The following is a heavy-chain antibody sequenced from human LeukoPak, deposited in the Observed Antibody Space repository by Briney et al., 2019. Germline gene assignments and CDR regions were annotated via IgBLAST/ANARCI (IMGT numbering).Heavy chain of an antibody. CDR3: ARQGFGQWLPFDY. CDR1: GGSISSYY. CDR2: IYYSGST. J-gene: IGHJ4*02. V-gene: IGHV4-59*08. D-gene: IGHD6-19*01. Sequence: KASETLSLTCTVSGGSISSYYWSWIRQPPGKGLEWIGYIYYSGSTNYNPSLKSRATISVDTSKNQFSLKLSSVTAADTAVYYCARQGFGQWLPFDYWGQGTLVTVSS.